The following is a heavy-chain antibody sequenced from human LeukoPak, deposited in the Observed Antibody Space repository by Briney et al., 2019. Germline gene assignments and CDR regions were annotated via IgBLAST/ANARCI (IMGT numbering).Heavy chain of an antibody. CDR3: ARDPSGSSSWVRFDY. D-gene: IGHD6-13*01. V-gene: IGHV3-66*01. Sequence: TGGSLRLSCAASGFTVSSNYMSWVRQAPGKGLEWVSVIYSGGSTYYADSVKGRFTISRDNSKNTLYLQMNSLRAEDTAVYYCARDPSGSSSWVRFDYWGQGTLVTVSS. CDR1: GFTVSSNY. CDR2: IYSGGST. J-gene: IGHJ4*02.